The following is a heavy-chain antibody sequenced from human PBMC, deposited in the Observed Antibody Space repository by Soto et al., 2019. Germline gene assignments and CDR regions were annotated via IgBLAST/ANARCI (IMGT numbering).Heavy chain of an antibody. D-gene: IGHD3-10*01. CDR2: IFDSGST. Sequence: SETLSLTWAVSGDSISSYSWSWIRQPPGKGLEWIGYIFDSGSTNYNPSLKSRVTISVDTSKNQFSLKVISVTAADTAVYYCARDAQLSWHRWFDPWGQGTLVTVSS. J-gene: IGHJ5*02. V-gene: IGHV4-59*01. CDR1: GDSISSYS. CDR3: ARDAQLSWHRWFDP.